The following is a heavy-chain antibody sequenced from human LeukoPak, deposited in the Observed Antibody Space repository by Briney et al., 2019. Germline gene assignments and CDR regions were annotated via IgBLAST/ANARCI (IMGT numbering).Heavy chain of an antibody. D-gene: IGHD1-1*01. J-gene: IGHJ4*01. CDR3: ATLELERRSVIDY. CDR2: VDPEDGET. V-gene: IGHV1-69-2*01. CDR1: GYTFTDYY. Sequence: ASVKVSCKVSGYTFTDYYMHWVQQAPGKGLEWMGLVDPEDGETIYAEKFQGRVTITADTSTDTAYMELSSLRSGDTAVYYCATLELERRSVIDYWGQGTLVTVSS.